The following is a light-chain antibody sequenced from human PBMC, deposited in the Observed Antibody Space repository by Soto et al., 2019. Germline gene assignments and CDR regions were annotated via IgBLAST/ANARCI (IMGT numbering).Light chain of an antibody. CDR2: GAS. CDR1: QSVSNS. J-gene: IGKJ5*01. Sequence: EIVMTQSPATLSVSPGERATLSCRVSQSVSNSLAWYQQKPGQAPRLLIYGASIRATGIPARFSGSGSWTEFTLTISSLQSEDFAVYYCQQYNTWPPITFGQGTRLEIK. CDR3: QQYNTWPPIT. V-gene: IGKV3-15*01.